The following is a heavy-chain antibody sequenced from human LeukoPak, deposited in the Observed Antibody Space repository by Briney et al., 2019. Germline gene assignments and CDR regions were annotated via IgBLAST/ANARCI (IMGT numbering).Heavy chain of an antibody. CDR2: INPNSGGT. D-gene: IGHD3-10*01. Sequence: ASVKVSCKASGYTFPRYYMHWVRQAPGQGLEGMGWINPNSGGTNYAQKFQGRVTMTRDTSISTAYMELSRLRSDDTAVYYCARDRATMVRGVNWVDYWGQGTLVTVSS. CDR3: ARDRATMVRGVNWVDY. J-gene: IGHJ4*02. CDR1: GYTFPRYY. V-gene: IGHV1-2*02.